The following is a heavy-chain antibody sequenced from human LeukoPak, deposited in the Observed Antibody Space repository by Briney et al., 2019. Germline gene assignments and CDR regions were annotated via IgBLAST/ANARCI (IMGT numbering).Heavy chain of an antibody. CDR1: GFTFSSYA. CDR3: AKRYCSGGSCYPDY. V-gene: IGHV3-23*01. J-gene: IGHJ4*02. D-gene: IGHD2-15*01. Sequence: GGSLRLSCAASGFTFSSYAMSWVRQAPGKGLEWVSAISGSGGSTYYADSVKGRFTTSRDNSKNTLYLQMNSLRAEDTAVYYCAKRYCSGGSCYPDYRGQGTLVTVSS. CDR2: ISGSGGST.